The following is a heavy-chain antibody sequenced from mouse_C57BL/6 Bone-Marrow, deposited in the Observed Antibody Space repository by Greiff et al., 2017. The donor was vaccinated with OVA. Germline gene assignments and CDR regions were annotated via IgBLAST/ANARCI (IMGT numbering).Heavy chain of an antibody. Sequence: VQLQQSGAELVRPGASVTLSCKASGYTFTDYEMHWVKQTPVHGLEWIGAIDPETGGTAYNQKFKGKAILTADKSSSTAYMELRSLTSEDSPVYYCTRRLGLLPPYWYFDVWGTGTTVTVSS. D-gene: IGHD2-3*01. CDR2: IDPETGGT. CDR3: TRRLGLLPPYWYFDV. J-gene: IGHJ1*03. V-gene: IGHV1-15*01. CDR1: GYTFTDYE.